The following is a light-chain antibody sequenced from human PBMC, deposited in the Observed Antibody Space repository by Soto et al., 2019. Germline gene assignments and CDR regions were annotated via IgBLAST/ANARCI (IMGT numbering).Light chain of an antibody. CDR1: QIISNY. CDR2: VAS. J-gene: IGKJ1*01. V-gene: IGKV1-39*01. Sequence: RCPSSLSASVGARVTITWRARQIISNYLNWYQQKPGKAPKLLIYVASSLSSGVPSRFSGSGSGTDFTLTISSLQPEDFATYYCQQNYNSPLTFGQGTKVDIK. CDR3: QQNYNSPLT.